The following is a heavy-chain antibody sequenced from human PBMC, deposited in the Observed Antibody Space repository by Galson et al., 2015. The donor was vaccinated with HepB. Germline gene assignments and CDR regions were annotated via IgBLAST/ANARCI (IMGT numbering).Heavy chain of an antibody. D-gene: IGHD6-19*01. V-gene: IGHV3-23*01. J-gene: IGHJ4*02. CDR2: ISGSGGST. CDR1: GFTFSSYA. CDR3: AKSQIGYNSGWYLY. Sequence: SLRLSCAASGFTFSSYAMSWVRQAPGKGLEWVSAISGSGGSTYYADSVKGRFTISRDNSKNTLYLQMYSLRAEDTAVYYCAKSQIGYNSGWYLYWGQGTLVTVSS.